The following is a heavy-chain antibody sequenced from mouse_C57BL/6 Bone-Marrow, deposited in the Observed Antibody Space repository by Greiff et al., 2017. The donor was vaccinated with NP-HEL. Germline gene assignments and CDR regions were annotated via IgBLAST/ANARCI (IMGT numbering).Heavy chain of an antibody. V-gene: IGHV1-55*01. CDR3: AIFDYYGSSSYYFDY. J-gene: IGHJ2*01. D-gene: IGHD1-1*01. CDR2: IYPGSGST. CDR1: GYTFTSYW. Sequence: QVQLQQPGAELVKPGASVKLSCKASGYTFTSYWITWVKQRPGQGLEWIGDIYPGSGSTNYNEKFKSKATLTVDTSSSTAYMQLSSLTSEDSAVYYCAIFDYYGSSSYYFDYWGQGTTLTVSA.